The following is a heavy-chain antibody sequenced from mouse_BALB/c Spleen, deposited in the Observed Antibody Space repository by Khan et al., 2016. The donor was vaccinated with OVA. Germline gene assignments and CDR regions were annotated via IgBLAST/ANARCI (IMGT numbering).Heavy chain of an antibody. Sequence: QVQLQQSGPELVRPGASVKMSCKASGYTFTSFWIHWVKQRPGQGLEWIGMIDPSKSETRLNQKFKDKATLNVDTSSNTAYMQPSRLTSEDSAVYYCASGGYDSPFAYWGQGTLLTVSA. D-gene: IGHD1-1*01. CDR2: IDPSKSET. V-gene: IGHV1S127*01. CDR1: GYTFTSFW. J-gene: IGHJ3*01. CDR3: ASGGYDSPFAY.